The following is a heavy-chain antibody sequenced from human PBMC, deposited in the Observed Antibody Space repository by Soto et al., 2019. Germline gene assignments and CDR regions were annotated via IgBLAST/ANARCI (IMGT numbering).Heavy chain of an antibody. CDR2: IYWDDDK. D-gene: IGHD3-3*01. J-gene: IGHJ6*02. Sequence: QITLKESGPTLVKPTQTLTLTCTFSGFSLTTSGVGVAWIRQPPGKALEWLALIYWDDDKYYNPSLRSRLTNPKDNSKNQVGLTGTNMDPVDTGTYYCAHTVIFGVVKKYGMDVWGQGASVAVSS. CDR3: AHTVIFGVVKKYGMDV. CDR1: GFSLTTSGVG. V-gene: IGHV2-5*02.